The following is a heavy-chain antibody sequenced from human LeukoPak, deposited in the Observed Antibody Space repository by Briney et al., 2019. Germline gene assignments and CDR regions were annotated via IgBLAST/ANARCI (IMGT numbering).Heavy chain of an antibody. J-gene: IGHJ6*02. CDR2: ISAYNGNT. Sequence: GASVKVSCKASGYTFTSYGISWVRQAPGQGLEWMGWISAYNGNTNYAQKLQGRATMTTDTSTSTAYMELRSLRSDDTAVYYCARDGYCSSTSCLQTPSGYYYYGMDVWGQGTTVTVSS. CDR1: GYTFTSYG. V-gene: IGHV1-18*01. D-gene: IGHD2-2*03. CDR3: ARDGYCSSTSCLQTPSGYYYYGMDV.